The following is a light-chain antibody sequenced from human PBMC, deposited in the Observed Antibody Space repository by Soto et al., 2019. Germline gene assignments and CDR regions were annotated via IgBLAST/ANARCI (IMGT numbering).Light chain of an antibody. CDR2: GAS. CDR1: QTISSNY. CDR3: QQYGRSPPEFT. V-gene: IGKV3-20*01. Sequence: EIVLTQSPGTLSLSAGERATLSCRASQTISSNYLAWYQQKPGQAPRLLIFGASYRATGIPDRFSGSGSGTDFTRTISRLEPVDFAVYYCQQYGRSPPEFTFGPGTKVDIK. J-gene: IGKJ3*01.